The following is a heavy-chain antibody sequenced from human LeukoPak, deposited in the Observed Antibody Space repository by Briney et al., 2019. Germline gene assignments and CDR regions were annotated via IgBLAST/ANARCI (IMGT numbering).Heavy chain of an antibody. D-gene: IGHD7-27*01. J-gene: IGHJ4*02. CDR1: GGSISSTIYY. CDR3: VRATPTGVFDS. Sequence: PSETLSLTCAVSGGSISSTIYYWGWIRQPPGKGLEWVGSIYYSGNTYYNPSLKSRVTISVDTSKNQFSLKLSSVTAADTAVYYCVRATPTGVFDSWGRGTLVTVSS. V-gene: IGHV4-39*07. CDR2: IYYSGNT.